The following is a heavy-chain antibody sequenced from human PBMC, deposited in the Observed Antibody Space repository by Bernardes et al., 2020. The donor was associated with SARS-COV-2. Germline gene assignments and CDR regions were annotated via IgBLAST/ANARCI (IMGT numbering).Heavy chain of an antibody. D-gene: IGHD6-19*01. Sequence: ASMKVSCKASGYTFTSYDINWVRQAPGQGLEWLGWMNPHSTNTGYPRKFQGRLAMTRNTSISTAYMELSGLTSEDTAVYYCAKQSGQWLVRWGQGTLVTVSS. J-gene: IGHJ4*02. V-gene: IGHV1-8*01. CDR1: GYTFTSYD. CDR3: AKQSGQWLVR. CDR2: MNPHSTNT.